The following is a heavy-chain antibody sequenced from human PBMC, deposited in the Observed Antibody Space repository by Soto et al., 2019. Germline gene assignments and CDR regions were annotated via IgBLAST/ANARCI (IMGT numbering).Heavy chain of an antibody. D-gene: IGHD3-10*01. CDR3: ARGPTEFLWFGKGYFDL. CDR2: INAGNGNT. J-gene: IGHJ2*01. V-gene: IGHV1-3*01. CDR1: GYTFTSYA. Sequence: ASVKVSCKASGYTFTSYAMHWVRQAPGQRLEWMGWINAGNGNTKYSQKFRGRVTITRDTSASTAYMELSSLRSEDTAVYYCARGPTEFLWFGKGYFDLWGRGTLVTVSS.